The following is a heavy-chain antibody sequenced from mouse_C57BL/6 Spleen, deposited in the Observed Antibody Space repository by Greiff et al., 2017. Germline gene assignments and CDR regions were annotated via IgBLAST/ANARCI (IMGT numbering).Heavy chain of an antibody. D-gene: IGHD3-2*02. Sequence: QVQLKESGAELARPGASVKLSCKASGYTFTSYGISWVKQRTGQGLEWIGEIYPRSGNTYYNEKFKGKATLTADKSSSTAYMELRSLTSEDSAVYFCAQTAQVSSWFAYWGQGTLVTVSA. CDR3: AQTAQVSSWFAY. CDR2: IYPRSGNT. V-gene: IGHV1-81*01. CDR1: GYTFTSYG. J-gene: IGHJ3*01.